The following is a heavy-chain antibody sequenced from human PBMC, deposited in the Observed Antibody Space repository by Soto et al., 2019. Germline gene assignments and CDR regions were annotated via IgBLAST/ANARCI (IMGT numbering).Heavy chain of an antibody. Sequence: QVQLQQWGAGLLKPSETLSLTCAVYGGSLSGYYWSWIRQPPGKGLEWIGEINHSGSTNYNPSLKSRVTISVDTSKNQFSLKLSSVTAADTAVYYCARGALYDYIWGSYRQADAFDIWGQGTMVTVSS. CDR3: ARGALYDYIWGSYRQADAFDI. J-gene: IGHJ3*02. V-gene: IGHV4-34*01. D-gene: IGHD3-16*02. CDR1: GGSLSGYY. CDR2: INHSGST.